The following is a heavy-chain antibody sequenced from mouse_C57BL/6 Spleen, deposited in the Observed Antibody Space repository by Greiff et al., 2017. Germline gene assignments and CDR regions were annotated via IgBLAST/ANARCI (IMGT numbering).Heavy chain of an antibody. CDR2: IDPSDSYT. CDR3: ARRRYYGSSYGYWYCDV. D-gene: IGHD1-1*01. V-gene: IGHV1-50*01. Sequence: QVQLQQPGAELVKPGASVKLSCKASGYTFTSYWMQWVKQRPGQGLEWIGEIDPSDSYTNYTQKFKGKATLTVDTSSSTAYMQLSSLTSEDSAVYYCARRRYYGSSYGYWYCDVWGTGTTVTVSS. CDR1: GYTFTSYW. J-gene: IGHJ1*03.